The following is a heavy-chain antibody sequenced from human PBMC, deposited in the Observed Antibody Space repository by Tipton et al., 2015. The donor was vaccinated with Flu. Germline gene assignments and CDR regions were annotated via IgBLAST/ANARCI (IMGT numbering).Heavy chain of an antibody. CDR1: GLTVSSNY. D-gene: IGHD2-15*01. V-gene: IGHV3-53*01. CDR2: IYTGGST. CDR3: ARQVDSATDYFDL. Sequence: QLVQSGGGLIQPGGSLRLSCAASGLTVSSNYISWVRQAPGKGLQWASVIYTGGSTYYTPSVRGRFTVSKDNSKNTVYLQMNSLRAEDTALYYCARQVDSATDYFDLWGQGTLVTVSS. J-gene: IGHJ5*02.